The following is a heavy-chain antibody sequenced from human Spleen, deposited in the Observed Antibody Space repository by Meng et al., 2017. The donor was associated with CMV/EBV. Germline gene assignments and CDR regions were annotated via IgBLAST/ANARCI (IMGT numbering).Heavy chain of an antibody. V-gene: IGHV3-30-3*01. CDR1: GFTFSGYA. Sequence: QVQLVESGGGVVQPGWSRRLSCAASGFTFSGYAMHWVRQAPGKGLEWVAVISYDGSNKYYADSVKGRFTISRDNSKNTLYLQMNSLRAEDTAVYYCARDSGGNVAARPVYWGQGTLVTVSS. J-gene: IGHJ4*02. D-gene: IGHD6-6*01. CDR2: ISYDGSNK. CDR3: ARDSGGNVAARPVY.